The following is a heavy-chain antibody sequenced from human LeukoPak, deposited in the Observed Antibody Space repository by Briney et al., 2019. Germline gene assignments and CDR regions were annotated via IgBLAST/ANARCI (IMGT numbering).Heavy chain of an antibody. Sequence: GGSLRLSCTASEIMFSGYWMSWVRQAPGKGLEWVANIKQHGTEKYYVDSVKGRFTISRDDAKKSVYLQMNSLRAEDTAVYYCASDGGPFDHWGQGILVTVAS. CDR2: IKQHGTEK. D-gene: IGHD3-16*01. V-gene: IGHV3-7*01. CDR1: EIMFSGYW. J-gene: IGHJ4*02. CDR3: ASDGGPFDH.